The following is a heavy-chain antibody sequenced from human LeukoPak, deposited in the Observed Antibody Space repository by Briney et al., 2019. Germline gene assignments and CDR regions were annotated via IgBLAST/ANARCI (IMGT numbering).Heavy chain of an antibody. D-gene: IGHD1-26*01. V-gene: IGHV3-30*02. J-gene: IGHJ4*02. CDR3: AKDYRDSGSIYSPPSLYYLDY. Sequence: PGGSLRLSCAASGFTFSSYGMHWVRQAPGKGLEWVAFIRYDGSNKYYADSVKGRFTISRDNSKNTLYLQMNSLRAEDTAVYYCAKDYRDSGSIYSPPSLYYLDYWGQGTLVTVSS. CDR2: IRYDGSNK. CDR1: GFTFSSYG.